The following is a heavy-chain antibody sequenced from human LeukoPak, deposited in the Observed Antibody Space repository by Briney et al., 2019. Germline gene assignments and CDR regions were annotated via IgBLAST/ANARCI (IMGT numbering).Heavy chain of an antibody. J-gene: IGHJ6*02. CDR3: ARVAPYYYYYGMDV. V-gene: IGHV3-53*01. CDR1: GFTVSTNY. CDR2: IYAGGTT. Sequence: GGSLRLSCAASGFTVSTNYMSWVRQAPGRGLEWVSVIYAGGTTYYADSVKGRLTISRDNAKNSLYLQMNSLRAEDTAVYYCARVAPYYYYYGMDVWGQGTTVTVSS.